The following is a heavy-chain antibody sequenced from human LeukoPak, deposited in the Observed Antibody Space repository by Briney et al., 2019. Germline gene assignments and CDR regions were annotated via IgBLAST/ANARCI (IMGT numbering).Heavy chain of an antibody. J-gene: IGHJ4*02. CDR1: GGSISSGGYY. Sequence: PSQTLSITCTVSGGSISSGGYYWSWIRQHPGKGLEWIGYIYYSGSTYYNPSLKSRVTISVDTSKNQFSLKLSSVTAADTAVYYCARATMMATINPITDYWGQGTLVTVSS. V-gene: IGHV4-31*03. CDR2: IYYSGST. D-gene: IGHD5-24*01. CDR3: ARATMMATINPITDY.